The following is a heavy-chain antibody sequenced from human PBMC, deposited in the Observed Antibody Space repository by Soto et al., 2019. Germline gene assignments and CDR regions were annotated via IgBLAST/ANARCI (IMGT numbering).Heavy chain of an antibody. CDR1: GYSFTTYW. CDR3: ARRGAVVPGDAFDI. J-gene: IGHJ3*02. V-gene: IGHV5-51*01. Sequence: GESVKISCXASGYSFTTYWIGWVRQMPGKGLEWMGIIYPGDSDTRYSPSFQGQVTISADKSISTAYLQWGSLKASDNAMYYCARRGAVVPGDAFDIWGQGTMVTVSS. D-gene: IGHD3-22*01. CDR2: IYPGDSDT.